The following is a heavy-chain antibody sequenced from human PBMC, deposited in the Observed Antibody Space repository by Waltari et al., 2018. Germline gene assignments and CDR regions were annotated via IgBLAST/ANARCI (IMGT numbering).Heavy chain of an antibody. Sequence: QVQLQESGPGLVKPSETLSLTCAVSGYSISSGSYWGWIRQPPGKGLEWIGSIYHSGSTYYNPSLKSRVTISVDTSKNQFSLKLSSVTAADTAVYYCARHSSFRYFDYWGQGTLVTVSS. CDR3: ARHSSFRYFDY. CDR1: GYSISSGSY. CDR2: IYHSGST. V-gene: IGHV4-38-2*01. D-gene: IGHD6-6*01. J-gene: IGHJ4*02.